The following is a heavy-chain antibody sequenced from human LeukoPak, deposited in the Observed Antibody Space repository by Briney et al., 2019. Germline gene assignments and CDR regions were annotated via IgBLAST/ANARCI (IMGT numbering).Heavy chain of an antibody. CDR1: GGSFSGYY. V-gene: IGHV4-34*01. J-gene: IGHJ4*02. CDR3: ARGRNYDFWSGYRRPFDY. CDR2: INHSGST. Sequence: SETLSLTCAVYGGSFSGYYWSWIRQPPGKGLEWIGEINHSGSTNYNPSLKSRVTISVDTSKNQFSLKLSSVTAADTAVYYRARGRNYDFWSGYRRPFDYWGQGTLVTVSS. D-gene: IGHD3-3*01.